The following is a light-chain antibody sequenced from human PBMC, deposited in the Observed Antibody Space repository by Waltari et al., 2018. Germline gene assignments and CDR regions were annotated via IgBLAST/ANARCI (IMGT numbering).Light chain of an antibody. CDR2: LGS. CDR1: QSLLDSNGNDY. J-gene: IGKJ1*01. Sequence: IVMTQSPLSLPVTPGEPASISCRSSQSLLDSNGNDYLDWYLQKPGQSPQLLIYLGSDRASGVPDRFNGSGSGANFTLTISRVEAADVGVYYCMQALQTPTFGQGTKVEIK. V-gene: IGKV2-28*01. CDR3: MQALQTPT.